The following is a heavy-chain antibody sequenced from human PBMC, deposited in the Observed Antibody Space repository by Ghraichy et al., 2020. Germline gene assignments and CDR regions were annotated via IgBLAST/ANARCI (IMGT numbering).Heavy chain of an antibody. CDR1: GGSVSSGSYY. D-gene: IGHD3-22*01. CDR2: IYYSGST. J-gene: IGHJ4*02. CDR3: ARDRNYDSSGYYAGYFDY. V-gene: IGHV4-61*01. Sequence: SETLSLTCTVSGGSVSSGSYYWSWIRQPPGKGLEWIGYIYYSGSTNYNPSLKSRVTISVDTSKNQFSLKLSSVTAADTAVYYCARDRNYDSSGYYAGYFDYWGQGTLVTVSS.